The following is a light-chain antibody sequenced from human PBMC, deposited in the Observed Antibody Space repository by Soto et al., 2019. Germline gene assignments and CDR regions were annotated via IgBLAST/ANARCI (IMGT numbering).Light chain of an antibody. CDR2: DVS. CDR3: SSYTSSSTLYV. V-gene: IGLV2-14*01. Sequence: QSVLTQPASVSGSPGQSITISCTGTSSDVGGYNYVSWYQQHPGKAPKLMIYDVSNRPLGVSNRVSGSKSGNTASLTISGLQAEDEADYYCSSYTSSSTLYVFGTGTMVTVL. CDR1: SSDVGGYNY. J-gene: IGLJ1*01.